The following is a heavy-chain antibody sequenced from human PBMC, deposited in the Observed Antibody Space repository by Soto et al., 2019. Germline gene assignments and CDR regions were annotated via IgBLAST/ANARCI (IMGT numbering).Heavy chain of an antibody. D-gene: IGHD2-15*01. Sequence: GGSLRLSCAVSGFTFRSYAMSWVRQAPGKGLEWVSAISGSGDSTYYADSVKGRFTISRDNSKNTLYLQMNSLRAEDTAVYYCAKFPRSSRPLWGQGTLVTVSS. J-gene: IGHJ4*02. CDR3: AKFPRSSRPL. CDR2: ISGSGDST. CDR1: GFTFRSYA. V-gene: IGHV3-23*01.